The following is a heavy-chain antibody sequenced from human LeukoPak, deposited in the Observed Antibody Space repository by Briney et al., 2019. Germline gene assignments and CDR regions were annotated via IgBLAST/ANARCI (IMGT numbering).Heavy chain of an antibody. Sequence: RSSETLSLTCNVSGGSISGYHWSWIRQPPGKGLEWLGYIYYSGSSNYNPSLKSRVTISVDTSKNQFSLKLSSVTAADTAVYYCARDQDTAMVESWFDPWGQRTLVTVSS. CDR2: IYYSGSS. J-gene: IGHJ5*02. D-gene: IGHD5-18*01. V-gene: IGHV4-59*01. CDR1: GGSISGYH. CDR3: ARDQDTAMVESWFDP.